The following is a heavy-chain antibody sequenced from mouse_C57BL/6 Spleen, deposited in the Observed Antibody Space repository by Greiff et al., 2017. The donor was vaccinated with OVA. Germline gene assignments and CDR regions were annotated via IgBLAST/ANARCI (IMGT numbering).Heavy chain of an antibody. Sequence: VKLMESGPGLVQPSQSLSITCTVSGFSLTSYGVHWVRQSPGKGLEWLGVIWRGGSTDYNAAFMSRLSITKDNSKSQVFFKMNSLQADDTAIYYCAYYDYDRKGFAYWGQGTLVTVSA. CDR1: GFSLTSYG. CDR3: AYYDYDRKGFAY. CDR2: IWRGGST. J-gene: IGHJ3*01. D-gene: IGHD2-4*01. V-gene: IGHV2-5*01.